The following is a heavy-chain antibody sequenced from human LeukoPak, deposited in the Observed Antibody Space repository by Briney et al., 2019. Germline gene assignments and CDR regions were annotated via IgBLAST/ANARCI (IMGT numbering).Heavy chain of an antibody. CDR3: ARIPEERYFDSTGYYYGMDV. J-gene: IGHJ6*02. Sequence: ATVKVSCKASGYTFTSYGISWVRQAPGQGLEWMGWISAYNGNTNYAQKLQGRVTMTTDTSTSTAYMELSSLRSEDTAVYYCARIPEERYFDSTGYYYGMDVWGQGTTVTVSS. CDR1: GYTFTSYG. V-gene: IGHV1-18*01. D-gene: IGHD3-9*01. CDR2: ISAYNGNT.